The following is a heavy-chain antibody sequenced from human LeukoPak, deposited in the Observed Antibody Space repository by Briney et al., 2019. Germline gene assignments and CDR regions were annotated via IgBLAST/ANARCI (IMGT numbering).Heavy chain of an antibody. CDR2: IIPIFGTA. CDR1: GGTFSSYA. Sequence: SVKVSCKASGGTFSSYAISWVRQAPGQGLDWMGGIIPIFGTANYAQKFQGRVTITTDESTSTAYMELSSLRSEDTAVYYCARDQVAVAGFDYWGQGTLVTVSS. D-gene: IGHD6-19*01. CDR3: ARDQVAVAGFDY. V-gene: IGHV1-69*05. J-gene: IGHJ4*02.